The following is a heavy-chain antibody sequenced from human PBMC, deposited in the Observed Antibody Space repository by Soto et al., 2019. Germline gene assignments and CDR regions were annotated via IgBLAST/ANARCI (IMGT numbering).Heavy chain of an antibody. D-gene: IGHD6-6*01. CDR2: INPSGDST. CDR1: GYTFTSYY. J-gene: IGHJ5*02. Sequence: ASVKVSCKASGYTFTSYYMHWVRQAPGQGLEWMGIINPSGDSTSYAQKFQDRVTMTRDTSTSTVYMELSSLRSEDTAVYYCARSIAARPLDNWFDPWGQGTLVTVSS. V-gene: IGHV1-46*03. CDR3: ARSIAARPLDNWFDP.